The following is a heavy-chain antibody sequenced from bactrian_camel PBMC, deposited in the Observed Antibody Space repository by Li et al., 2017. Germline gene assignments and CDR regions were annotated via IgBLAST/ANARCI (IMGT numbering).Heavy chain of an antibody. D-gene: IGHD1*01. Sequence: DVQLVESGGGLVQPGGSLRLSCAASGFTFSDVDISWVRQAPGKGLEWVSGINSVGGSTFYADSVKGRFTISQDNAKRTLYLQMNNLKPEDTSTYYCAAKLSRLDCSEDAREYKYWGQGTQVTVS. V-gene: IGHV3S40*01. J-gene: IGHJ4*01. CDR1: GFTFSDVD. CDR3: AAKLSRLDCSEDAREYKY. CDR2: INSVGGST.